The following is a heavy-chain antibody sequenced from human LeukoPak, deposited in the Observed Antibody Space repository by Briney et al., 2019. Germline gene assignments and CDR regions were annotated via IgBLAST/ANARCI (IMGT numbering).Heavy chain of an antibody. D-gene: IGHD6-13*01. CDR1: GFTFSSFT. CDR3: ARLGIITAAGSNDY. Sequence: GGSLRLSCAASGFTFSSFTMNWVRQAPGKGLEWVAVISYDGSNKYYADSVKGRFTVSRDNAKNSLYLQMNSLRAEDTAVYYCARLGIITAAGSNDYWGQGTLVTVSS. V-gene: IGHV3-30-3*01. J-gene: IGHJ4*02. CDR2: ISYDGSNK.